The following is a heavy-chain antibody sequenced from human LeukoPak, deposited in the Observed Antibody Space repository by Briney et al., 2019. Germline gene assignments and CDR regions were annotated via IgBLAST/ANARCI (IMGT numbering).Heavy chain of an antibody. V-gene: IGHV1-2*02. CDR2: MDPNSGGT. Sequence: ASVKVSCKASGYTFTAYFIHWVRQATGQGLEWMGWMDPNSGGTSVAQKFQGRVTMTRDTSISTAYMELSSLTSDDTAVFYCARTTFGEPYDYWGQGTLVTVSS. J-gene: IGHJ4*02. CDR1: GYTFTAYF. D-gene: IGHD4-17*01. CDR3: ARTTFGEPYDY.